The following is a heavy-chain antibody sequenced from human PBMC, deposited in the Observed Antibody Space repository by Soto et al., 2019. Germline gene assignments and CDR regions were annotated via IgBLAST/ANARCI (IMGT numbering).Heavy chain of an antibody. CDR3: ARDLGGWPDY. D-gene: IGHD2-15*01. CDR1: GYTFTSYA. CDR2: INAGNGNT. V-gene: IGHV1-3*01. J-gene: IGHJ4*02. Sequence: QVQLVQSGAEVKKPGASVKVSCKASGYTFTSYAMHWVRQAPGQRLEWMGWINAGNGNTKYSQKFQGRVTITRDTSASSAYMELSSLGSEDTAGYYCARDLGGWPDYWGQGTLVTVSS.